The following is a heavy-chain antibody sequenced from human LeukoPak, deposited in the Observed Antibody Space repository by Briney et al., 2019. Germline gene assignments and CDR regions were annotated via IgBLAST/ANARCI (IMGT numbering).Heavy chain of an antibody. CDR2: IDSTGYTI. Sequence: GGSLRLSCAASGFTFSSYSINWVRQAPGMGLEWVSYIDSTGYTIWYADSVKGRFTISRDNAKNSAYLQMNSLGAEDTAVYYCARVLGGKGYSMDVWGQGTTVTVSS. J-gene: IGHJ6*02. CDR3: ARVLGGKGYSMDV. V-gene: IGHV3-48*04. CDR1: GFTFSSYS. D-gene: IGHD3-10*01.